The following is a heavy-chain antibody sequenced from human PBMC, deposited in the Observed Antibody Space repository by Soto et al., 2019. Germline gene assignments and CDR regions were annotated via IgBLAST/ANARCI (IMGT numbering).Heavy chain of an antibody. CDR2: IGPYNGKT. J-gene: IGHJ4*02. D-gene: IGHD3-10*01. Sequence: ASVKVSGKAFGYAFSHYGITWVRQAPGQGLEWMGWIGPYNGKTNYAQKLQGRVAMTTDTSTGTAYMELRSLRSDDTAVYFCVRDLDGSGSYYTDYWGQGTLVTVSS. CDR1: GYAFSHYG. V-gene: IGHV1-18*01. CDR3: VRDLDGSGSYYTDY.